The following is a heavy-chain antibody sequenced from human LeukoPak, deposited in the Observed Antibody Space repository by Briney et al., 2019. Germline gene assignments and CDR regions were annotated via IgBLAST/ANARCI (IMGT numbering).Heavy chain of an antibody. CDR1: GFTFSKSA. D-gene: IGHD5-12*01. J-gene: IGHJ4*02. Sequence: GGFQRLSCAASGFTFSKSAMTWVRQAPGTGLEWDSAISGRGDYTYYADSVKGRFTISRDNSRNMLYLQMSSLRAGDTAVYYCAKREAEESGPIDCWGQGTQVTVSS. V-gene: IGHV3-23*01. CDR3: AKREAEESGPIDC. CDR2: ISGRGDYT.